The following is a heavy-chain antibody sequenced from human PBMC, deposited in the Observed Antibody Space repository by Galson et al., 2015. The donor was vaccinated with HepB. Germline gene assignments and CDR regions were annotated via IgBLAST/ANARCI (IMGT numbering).Heavy chain of an antibody. D-gene: IGHD3-22*01. CDR3: AKRRAHYYDSSGYPYYYYYYGMDV. Sequence: SLRLSCAASGFTFSSYGMHWVRQAPGKGLEWVAFIRYDGSNKYYADSVKGRFTISRDNSKNTLYLQMNSLRAEDTAVYYCAKRRAHYYDSSGYPYYYYYYGMDVWGQGTTVTVSS. J-gene: IGHJ6*02. V-gene: IGHV3-30*02. CDR2: IRYDGSNK. CDR1: GFTFSSYG.